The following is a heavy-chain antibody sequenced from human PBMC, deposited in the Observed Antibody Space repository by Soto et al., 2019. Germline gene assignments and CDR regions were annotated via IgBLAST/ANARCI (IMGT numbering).Heavy chain of an antibody. CDR1: GGSFSGYY. Sequence: SETLSLTCAVYGGSFSGYYWSWIRQPPGKGLEWIGEIDHSGSTNYNPSLKSRVTISVDTSKNQFSLKLSSVTAADTAVYYCARGVRRGYSYGPYYFDYWGQGTLVTVSS. CDR3: ARGVRRGYSYGPYYFDY. CDR2: IDHSGST. J-gene: IGHJ4*02. D-gene: IGHD5-18*01. V-gene: IGHV4-34*01.